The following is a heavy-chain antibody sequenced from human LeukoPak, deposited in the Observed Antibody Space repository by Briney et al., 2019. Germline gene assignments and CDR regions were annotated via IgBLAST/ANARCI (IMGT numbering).Heavy chain of an antibody. CDR2: ISSNGGST. CDR3: ARARHGDYVSWFDP. CDR1: GFTFSSYS. V-gene: IGHV3-64*01. Sequence: GSLRLSCAASGFTFSSYSMHWVRQAPGKGLEYVSAISSNGGSTYYANSVKGRFTISRDNSKNTLYLQMGSLRAEDMAVYYCARARHGDYVSWFDPWGQGTLVTASS. D-gene: IGHD4-17*01. J-gene: IGHJ5*02.